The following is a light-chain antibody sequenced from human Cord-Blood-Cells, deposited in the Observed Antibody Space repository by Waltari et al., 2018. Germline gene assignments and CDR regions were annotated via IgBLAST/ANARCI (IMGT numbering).Light chain of an antibody. J-gene: IGLJ3*02. Sequence: QLVLTQSPSASASLGASVQLTCTLSSGHSSYAIAWHPQQPEKGPRYLMKLNSDGSHSKGDGIPDRFSGSSSGAERYLTISSLQSEDEADYYCQTWGTGFWVFGGGTKLTVL. CDR3: QTWGTGFWV. CDR1: SGHSSYA. CDR2: LNSDGSH. V-gene: IGLV4-69*01.